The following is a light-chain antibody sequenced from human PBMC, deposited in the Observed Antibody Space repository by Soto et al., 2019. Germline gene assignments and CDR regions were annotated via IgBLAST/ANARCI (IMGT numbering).Light chain of an antibody. CDR3: QQSYSTPIT. CDR2: AAS. J-gene: IGKJ5*01. CDR1: QSISSY. V-gene: IGKV1-39*01. Sequence: DIQMTKSASSLSASVGDRVTITCRASQSISSYLNWYQQKPGKAPKLLIYAASSLQSGVPSRFSGSGSGTDFTLTISSLQPEDFATYYCQQSYSTPITFGQGARLDIK.